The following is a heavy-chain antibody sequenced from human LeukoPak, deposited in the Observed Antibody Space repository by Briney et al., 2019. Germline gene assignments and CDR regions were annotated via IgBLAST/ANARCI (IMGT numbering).Heavy chain of an antibody. CDR3: ARDPRNKGFDP. D-gene: IGHD1/OR15-1a*01. J-gene: IGHJ5*02. V-gene: IGHV3-74*01. CDR2: ISGDGSTT. CDR1: GFTLSYDW. Sequence: PGGSLRLSCAASGFTLSYDWMHWVRQGPGKGLVWVSTISGDGSTTHYADSVKGRFTISRDNAKNTLYLEMNSLRAEDTAVYYCARDPRNKGFDPWGQGTLVTVSS.